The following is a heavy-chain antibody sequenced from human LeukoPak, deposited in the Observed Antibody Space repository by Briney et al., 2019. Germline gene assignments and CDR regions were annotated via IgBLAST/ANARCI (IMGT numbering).Heavy chain of an antibody. Sequence: GGSLRLSCAASGFTFSSYAMSWVRQAPGKGLEWVSAISGSGGSTYYAYAVKGRFTISRDSSNKTLYLKMKGLRAEDTAVYYCVGISSGYYFDYWGQGTLVTVSS. J-gene: IGHJ4*02. D-gene: IGHD3-22*01. V-gene: IGHV3-23*01. CDR1: GFTFSSYA. CDR2: ISGSGGST. CDR3: VGISSGYYFDY.